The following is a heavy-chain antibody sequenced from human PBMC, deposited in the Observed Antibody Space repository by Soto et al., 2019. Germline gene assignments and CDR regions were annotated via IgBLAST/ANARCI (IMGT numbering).Heavy chain of an antibody. CDR3: ARGYCSGGSCQFDY. J-gene: IGHJ4*02. Sequence: QVQLVQSGAEVKKPGSSVKVSCKASGGTFSSYTISWVRQAPGQGLEWMGRIIPILGIANYAQKFQGRVTFTADKSTSTAYMELSSLRSEDTAVYYCARGYCSGGSCQFDYWGQGTLVTVSS. D-gene: IGHD2-15*01. CDR1: GGTFSSYT. V-gene: IGHV1-69*02. CDR2: IIPILGIA.